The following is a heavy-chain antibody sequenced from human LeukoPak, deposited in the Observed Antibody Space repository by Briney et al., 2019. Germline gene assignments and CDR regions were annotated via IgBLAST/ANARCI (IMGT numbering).Heavy chain of an antibody. CDR2: TYYRSKWYS. D-gene: IGHD6-13*01. V-gene: IGHV6-1*01. CDR1: GDSVSSNSAA. CDR3: ARYTSNWYLDY. Sequence: SQTLSLTCAISGDSVSSNSAAWNWIRQSTSRGLEWLGRTYYRSKWYSDYGVSVRSRIIINPDTSKNQFSLQLTSVTPEDTAVYYCARYTSNWYLDYWGQGTLVTVS. J-gene: IGHJ4*02.